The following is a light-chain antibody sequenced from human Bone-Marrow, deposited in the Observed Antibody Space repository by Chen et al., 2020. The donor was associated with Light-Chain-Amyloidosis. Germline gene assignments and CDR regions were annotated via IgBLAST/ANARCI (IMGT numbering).Light chain of an antibody. V-gene: IGLV1-40*01. CDR2: DNT. CDR3: QSYDSSLSGFWV. CDR1: SSNLGADYA. Sequence: QSVLTQPPSVSGAPGLTVTISCTGSSSNLGADYAVHWYQQLPGTAPKLLIYDNTNRPSGVPDRFSGSKSGTSASLAITGLQAEDEADYYCQSYDSSLSGFWVFGGGTKLTVL. J-gene: IGLJ3*02.